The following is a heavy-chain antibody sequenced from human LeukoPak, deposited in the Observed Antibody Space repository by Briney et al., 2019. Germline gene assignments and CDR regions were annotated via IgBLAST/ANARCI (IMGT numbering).Heavy chain of an antibody. CDR1: GFPFSSYW. J-gene: IGHJ6*02. CDR3: AKDLTTVTPRNGMDV. CDR2: ISGTGRTT. V-gene: IGHV3-23*01. D-gene: IGHD4-17*01. Sequence: AGGSLRLSCVASGFPFSSYWMTWVRQAPGKGLEWVSAISGTGRTTYYTDSVKGRFTISRDNSKSTIYLQMNSLRAEDTAVYYCAKDLTTVTPRNGMDVWGQGTTVTVSS.